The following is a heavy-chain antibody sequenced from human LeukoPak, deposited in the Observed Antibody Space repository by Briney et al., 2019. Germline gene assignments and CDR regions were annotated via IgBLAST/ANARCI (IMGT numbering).Heavy chain of an antibody. Sequence: QPGGSLRLSYVASGFTSSSYAMSWVRQAPGKGLEWVSAISGSGGSTYYADSVKGRFTISRDNSKNTLYLQMNSLRAEDTAVYYCAKDFGSGYVGRLRALFDYWGQGTLVTVSS. CDR2: ISGSGGST. CDR3: AKDFGSGYVGRLRALFDY. V-gene: IGHV3-23*01. CDR1: GFTSSSYA. J-gene: IGHJ4*02. D-gene: IGHD3-3*01.